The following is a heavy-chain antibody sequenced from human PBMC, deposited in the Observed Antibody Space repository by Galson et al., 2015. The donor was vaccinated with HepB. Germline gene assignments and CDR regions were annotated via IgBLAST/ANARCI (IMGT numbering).Heavy chain of an antibody. J-gene: IGHJ5*02. V-gene: IGHV4-4*07. CDR2: IYSTGSI. Sequence: ETLSLTCTVSGGPISSFYWNWIRQSAGKGLEWIGRIYSTGSINYNPSLESRVTMSIETSKNQFYMKLSSVTAADTAVYYCVRNNYFDLWGQGTLVTVSS. CDR1: GGPISSFY. D-gene: IGHD4-11*01. CDR3: VRNNYFDL.